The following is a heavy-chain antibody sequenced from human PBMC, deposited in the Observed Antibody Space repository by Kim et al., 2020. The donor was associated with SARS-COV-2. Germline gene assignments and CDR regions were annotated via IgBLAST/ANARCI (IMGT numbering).Heavy chain of an antibody. CDR1: GFTLRVHG. D-gene: IGHD6-19*01. CDR3: ARDGGSGWSPSYYFDN. J-gene: IGHJ4*01. CDR2: SPYEGRNE. V-gene: IGHV3-33*05. Sequence: GGSLRLSCATSGFTLRVHGIHWVRQAPGRGLEWVAVSPYEGRNEKYADSVKGRFTISRDTSKNRLYLQMSSQRVEDTAVYYCARDGGSGWSPSYYFDNWG.